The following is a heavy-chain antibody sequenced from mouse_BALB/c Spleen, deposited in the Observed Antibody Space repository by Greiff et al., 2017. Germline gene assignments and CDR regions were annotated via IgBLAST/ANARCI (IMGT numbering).Heavy chain of an antibody. CDR1: GYSITSDYA. V-gene: IGHV3-2*02. CDR2: ISYSGST. D-gene: IGHD1-1*01. CDR3: ARSDYYSFSTDY. J-gene: IGHJ4*01. Sequence: EVQRVESGPGLVKPSQSLSLTCTVTGYSITSDYAWNWIRQFPGNKLEWMGYISYSGSTSYNPSLKSRISITRDPSKNQFFLQLNSVTTEDTATYYCARSDYYSFSTDYWGQGTSVTVSS.